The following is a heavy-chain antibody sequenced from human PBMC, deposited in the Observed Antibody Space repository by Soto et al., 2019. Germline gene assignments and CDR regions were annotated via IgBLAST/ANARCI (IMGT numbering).Heavy chain of an antibody. D-gene: IGHD2-2*01. Sequence: QVQLVESGGGVVQPGRSLRLSCAASGFTFSSYGMHWVRQAPGKGLEWVAVIWYDGSYKYYADSVKGRFTISRDNSKNTLNLQMNSVRAEDTAMYYCARDFSISASRMGPVCYYGFGMAVWRQGTTVTVSS. CDR2: IWYDGSYK. V-gene: IGHV3-33*01. CDR3: ARDFSISASRMGPVCYYGFGMAV. J-gene: IGHJ6*02. CDR1: GFTFSSYG.